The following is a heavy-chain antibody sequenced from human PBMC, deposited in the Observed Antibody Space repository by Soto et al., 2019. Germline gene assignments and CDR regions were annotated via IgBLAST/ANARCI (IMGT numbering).Heavy chain of an antibody. CDR1: GGTFSSYA. V-gene: IGHV1-69*13. D-gene: IGHD6-19*01. J-gene: IGHJ5*02. Sequence: GASVKVSCKASGGTFSSYAISWVRQAPGQGLEWMGGIIPIFGTANYAQKFQGRVMITADESTSTAYMELSSLRSEDTAVYYCARVRSPSHIPPQWLVTIQWFDPWGQGTLVTVSS. CDR2: IIPIFGTA. CDR3: ARVRSPSHIPPQWLVTIQWFDP.